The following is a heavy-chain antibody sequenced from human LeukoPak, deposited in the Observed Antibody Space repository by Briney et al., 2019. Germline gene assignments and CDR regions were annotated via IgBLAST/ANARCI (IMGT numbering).Heavy chain of an antibody. V-gene: IGHV1-69*04. Sequence: RASVKVSCKASGGIFSSYAISWVRQAPGQGLEWMGRIIPILGIANYAQKFQGRVTITADKSTSTAYMDLSSLRSEDTAVYYCARDLPPYYFDYWGQGTLVTVPS. CDR3: ARDLPPYYFDY. J-gene: IGHJ4*02. CDR2: IIPILGIA. CDR1: GGIFSSYA.